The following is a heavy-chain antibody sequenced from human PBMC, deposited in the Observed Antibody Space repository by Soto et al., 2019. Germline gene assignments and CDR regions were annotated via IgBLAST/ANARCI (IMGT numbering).Heavy chain of an antibody. CDR1: GGSISSYY. D-gene: IGHD2-15*01. J-gene: IGHJ4*02. Sequence: SETLSLTCTVSGGSISSYYWSWIRQPPGKGLEWIGYIYYGGSTNYNPSLKSRVTISVDTSKNQFSLKLSSATAADTAVYYCAREGGYCSGGSCHIFDYWGQGTLVTVSS. CDR3: AREGGYCSGGSCHIFDY. V-gene: IGHV4-59*01. CDR2: IYYGGST.